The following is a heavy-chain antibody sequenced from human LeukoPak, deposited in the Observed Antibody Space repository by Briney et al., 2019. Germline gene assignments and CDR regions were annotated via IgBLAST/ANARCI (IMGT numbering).Heavy chain of an antibody. CDR1: GYTFTGYY. V-gene: IGHV1-2*06. CDR2: INPNSGGT. D-gene: IGHD2-8*02. CDR3: ARDRVAYWSPFDI. Sequence: ASVKVSCKASGYTFTGYYMHWVRRAPGQGLEWMGRINPNSGGTNYAQKFQGRVTMTRDTSISTAYMELSSLRSEDTAVYYCARDRVAYWSPFDIWGQGTMVTVSS. J-gene: IGHJ3*02.